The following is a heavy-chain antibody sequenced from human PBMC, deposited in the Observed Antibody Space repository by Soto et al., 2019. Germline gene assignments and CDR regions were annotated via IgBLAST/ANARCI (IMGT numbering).Heavy chain of an antibody. CDR2: INPKSGGT. V-gene: IGHV1-2*04. D-gene: IGHD3-22*01. CDR1: GYSFTDYH. CDR3: ARGYDSSGYYLDY. J-gene: IGHJ4*02. Sequence: ASVKVSCKASGYSFTDYHIHWVRQAPGQGLEWLGRINPKSGGTSTAQKFQGWVTMTTDTSISTAYMELSSLRSEDTAVYYCARGYDSSGYYLDYWGQGTLVTVSS.